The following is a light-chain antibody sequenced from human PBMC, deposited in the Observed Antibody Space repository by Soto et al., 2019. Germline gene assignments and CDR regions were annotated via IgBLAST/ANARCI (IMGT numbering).Light chain of an antibody. CDR3: QQYSTWVT. V-gene: IGKV3-15*01. J-gene: IGKJ4*01. Sequence: ELVMTQSPATLCLSPGDTATLSCRASQSIGSNLAWYQQKPGQPPRPLIYGASTRASGVPARFSGRGSGTEFTLTITNLQSEDFAVYYCQQYSTWVTFGGGTQVE. CDR1: QSIGSN. CDR2: GAS.